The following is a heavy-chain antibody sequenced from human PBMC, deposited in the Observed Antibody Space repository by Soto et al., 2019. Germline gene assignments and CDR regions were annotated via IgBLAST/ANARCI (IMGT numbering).Heavy chain of an antibody. CDR1: GGSISSYH. CDR2: IYYSGST. CDR3: ARDYYYDNSGNPGAYYYGMDV. Sequence: KPSETLSLTCTVSGGSISSYHWSWIRQPPGKGLEWIGYIYYSGSTKYNPSLKSRVTMSVDKSKNQFSLRLKSVTAADTAVYWCARDYYYDNSGNPGAYYYGMDVWGQGTTVTVSS. J-gene: IGHJ6*02. V-gene: IGHV4-59*01. D-gene: IGHD3-22*01.